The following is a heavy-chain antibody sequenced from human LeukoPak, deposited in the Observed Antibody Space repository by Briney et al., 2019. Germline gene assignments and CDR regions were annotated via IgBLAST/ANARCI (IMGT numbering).Heavy chain of an antibody. CDR2: ITASGSSA. V-gene: IGHV3-23*01. CDR3: AKDVSPLGWDLDS. Sequence: PGGSLRLACAASGFTFSSYAMSWVRQAPGKGLDWVATITASGSSAFHAVSVKGRFTISRDNSKNTLYLLVDSLRAEDTAIYYCAKDVSPLGWDLDSWGQGVPVTVSS. D-gene: IGHD1-26*01. J-gene: IGHJ4*02. CDR1: GFTFSSYA.